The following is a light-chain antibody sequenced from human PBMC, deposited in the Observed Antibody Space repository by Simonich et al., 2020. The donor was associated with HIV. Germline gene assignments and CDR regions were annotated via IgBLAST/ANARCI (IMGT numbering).Light chain of an antibody. V-gene: IGKV3-15*01. CDR3: QQYNTWPRT. Sequence: IVMTQSPATLSVSPGERATLSCRASQSVNTNVAWYQQKPGQAPRLLIYAASTRATGIPARFSASGSGTEFTRTISSIQSEDFAVYYCQQYNTWPRTFGQGTKVEIK. CDR1: QSVNTN. CDR2: AAS. J-gene: IGKJ1*01.